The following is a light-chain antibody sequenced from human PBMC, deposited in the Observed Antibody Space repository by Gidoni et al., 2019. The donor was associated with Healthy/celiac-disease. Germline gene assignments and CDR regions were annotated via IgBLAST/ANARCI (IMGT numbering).Light chain of an antibody. CDR3: QQYNNWPR. CDR2: GAS. Sequence: EIVMTQSPATLSVSPGERATLSCRASQSVSSNLAWYQQKPGQAPRLLIYGASTRATGIPARFSGSGSGTEFTLTISSLQSEDFKSVYYCQQYNNWPRFGPGTKVDIK. CDR1: QSVSSN. V-gene: IGKV3-15*01. J-gene: IGKJ3*01.